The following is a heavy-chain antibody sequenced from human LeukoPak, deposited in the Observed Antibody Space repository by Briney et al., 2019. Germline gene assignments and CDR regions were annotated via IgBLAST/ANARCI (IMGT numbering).Heavy chain of an antibody. J-gene: IGHJ4*02. CDR1: GYTFTGYY. CDR2: INPNSGGS. Sequence: GASVKVSCKASGYTFTGYYIHWVRQAPGQGLEWMGWINPNSGGSNSAQKFQGRVTMTRDTSISTAHMELSRLRSDDTAVYYCAREYYYDRSVDYWGQGALVTVSS. CDR3: AREYYYDRSVDY. D-gene: IGHD3-22*01. V-gene: IGHV1-2*02.